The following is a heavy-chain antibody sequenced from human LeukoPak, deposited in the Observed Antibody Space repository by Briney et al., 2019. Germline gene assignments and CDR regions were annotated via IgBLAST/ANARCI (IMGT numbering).Heavy chain of an antibody. V-gene: IGHV3-23*01. D-gene: IGHD3-22*01. Sequence: GGSLRLSCAASGFTFSSYAMSWVRQAPGKGLEWVSAISGSGGSTYYADSVKGRLTISRDNSKNTLYLQMNSLRAEDTAVYYCAKCNRYYYDSSGYSAADYWGQGTLVTVSS. CDR1: GFTFSSYA. CDR3: AKCNRYYYDSSGYSAADY. J-gene: IGHJ4*02. CDR2: ISGSGGST.